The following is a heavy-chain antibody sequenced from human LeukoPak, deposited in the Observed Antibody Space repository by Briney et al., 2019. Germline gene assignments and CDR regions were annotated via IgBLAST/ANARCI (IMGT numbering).Heavy chain of an antibody. D-gene: IGHD3-10*01. Sequence: ASVKVSCKASGYTFTSYGISWVRQAPGQGLEWMGWISAYNGNTNYAQKLQGRVTMTTDTSTSTAYMELRSLRSDGTAVYYCARDRDSMVRGIPTKFDPWGQGALVTVSS. CDR1: GYTFTSYG. V-gene: IGHV1-18*01. CDR3: ARDRDSMVRGIPTKFDP. J-gene: IGHJ5*02. CDR2: ISAYNGNT.